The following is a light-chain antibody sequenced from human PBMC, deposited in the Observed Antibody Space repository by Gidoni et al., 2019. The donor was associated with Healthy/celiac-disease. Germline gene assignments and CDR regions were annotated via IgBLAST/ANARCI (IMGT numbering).Light chain of an antibody. V-gene: IGKV1-39*01. J-gene: IGKJ2*01. CDR2: AAS. CDR3: QQSYSTPPA. Sequence: DIQMTQSPSSLSASVGDRVTITCRASQSISSYLNWYQQKPGKAPKLLIYAASSLQSGVPSRFSGSGSGTDFTLTISSLQPEDFATYYCQQSYSTPPAFGQXTKLETK. CDR1: QSISSY.